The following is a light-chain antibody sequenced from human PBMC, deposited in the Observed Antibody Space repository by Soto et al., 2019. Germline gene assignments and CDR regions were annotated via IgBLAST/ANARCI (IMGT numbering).Light chain of an antibody. CDR1: QGISSA. CDR2: DAS. Sequence: AIQLTRSPSSLSASVGDRVTITCRASQGISSALAWYQQKPGKAPKLLIYDASSLESGVPSRFSGSGSGTDFTLTISSLQPEDFATYYCQQFNNYPQITFGQGTRREIK. V-gene: IGKV1D-13*01. J-gene: IGKJ5*01. CDR3: QQFNNYPQIT.